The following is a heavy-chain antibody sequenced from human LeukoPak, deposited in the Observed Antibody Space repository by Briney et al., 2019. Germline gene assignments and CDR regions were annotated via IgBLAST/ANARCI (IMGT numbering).Heavy chain of an antibody. CDR3: ARRSGGDSRYFDN. Sequence: ASVKVSCKASGYTFTYYYMHWVRQAPGQGLEWMGIINPSGGSPTYAQKLQGRVTMTSDTSTRTVYMELSSLRSEDTAVYYCARRSGGDSRYFDNWGQGTLVTVSS. CDR2: INPSGGSP. CDR1: GYTFTYYY. J-gene: IGHJ4*02. V-gene: IGHV1-46*01. D-gene: IGHD2-21*01.